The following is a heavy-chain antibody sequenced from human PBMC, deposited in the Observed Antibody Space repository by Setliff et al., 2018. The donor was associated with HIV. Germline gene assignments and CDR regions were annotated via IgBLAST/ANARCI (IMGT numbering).Heavy chain of an antibody. CDR2: IKEDGGEK. J-gene: IGHJ5*02. CDR3: ARDWSRYCSSTNCPPRGWFDP. CDR1: GFTFSSYW. Sequence: GGSLRLSCAASGFTFSSYWMSWVRQAPGKGLEWVANIKEDGGEKYYVDSVKGRFTISRDNAKNSLYLQMNSLRAEDTAVYYCARDWSRYCSSTNCPPRGWFDPWGQGTLVTVS. D-gene: IGHD2-2*01. V-gene: IGHV3-7*01.